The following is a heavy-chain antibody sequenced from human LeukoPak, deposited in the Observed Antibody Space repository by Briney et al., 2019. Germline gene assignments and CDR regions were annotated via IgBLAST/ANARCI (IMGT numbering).Heavy chain of an antibody. J-gene: IGHJ4*02. D-gene: IGHD3-9*01. Sequence: SETLSLTCAVYGGSFSGYYWSWIRQPPGKGLEWTGEINHSGSTNYNPSLKSRVTISVDTSKNQFSLKLSSVTAADTAVYYCARGDDILTGYPRFWGQGTLVTVSS. V-gene: IGHV4-34*01. CDR2: INHSGST. CDR1: GGSFSGYY. CDR3: ARGDDILTGYPRF.